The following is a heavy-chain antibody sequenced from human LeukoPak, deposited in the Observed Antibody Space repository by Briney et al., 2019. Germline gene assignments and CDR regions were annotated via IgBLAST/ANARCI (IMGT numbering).Heavy chain of an antibody. CDR3: ARGTPGDAFDI. J-gene: IGHJ3*02. Sequence: SEALSLTCAVYGGSFSGYYWSWIRQPPGKGLEWIGEVNHSGSTNYNPSLKSRVTISVDTPKNQFSLKLSSVTAADTAVYYCARGTPGDAFDIWGQGTMVTVSS. V-gene: IGHV4-34*01. CDR2: VNHSGST. CDR1: GGSFSGYY.